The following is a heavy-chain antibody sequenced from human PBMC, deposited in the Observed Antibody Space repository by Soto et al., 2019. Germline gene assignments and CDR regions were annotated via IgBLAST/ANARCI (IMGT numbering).Heavy chain of an antibody. Sequence: SETLSLTCTVSGGSISSSNYYWGWIRQPPGKGLEWVGSIYYSGSTAYNSSLKSRVTMSVDTSKNQLSLRLSSVTAADTAVYYCASPTLGAFDIWGQGTMVTVSS. CDR2: IYYSGST. V-gene: IGHV4-39*01. D-gene: IGHD3-16*01. CDR3: ASPTLGAFDI. J-gene: IGHJ3*02. CDR1: GGSISSSNYY.